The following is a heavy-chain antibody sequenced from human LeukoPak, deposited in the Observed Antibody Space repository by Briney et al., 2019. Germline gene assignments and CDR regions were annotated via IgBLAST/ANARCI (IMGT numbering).Heavy chain of an antibody. CDR2: IYYSGST. V-gene: IGHV4-59*01. Sequence: SETLSLTCTVSGGSISSYYWSWIRQPPGKGLEWVGYIYYSGSTNYNPSLKSLVTISVDTSKNQFSLKLSSVTAADTAVYYCARVEGVGLLWFGEFPYGMDVWGKGTTVTVSS. J-gene: IGHJ6*04. D-gene: IGHD3-10*01. CDR1: GGSISSYY. CDR3: ARVEGVGLLWFGEFPYGMDV.